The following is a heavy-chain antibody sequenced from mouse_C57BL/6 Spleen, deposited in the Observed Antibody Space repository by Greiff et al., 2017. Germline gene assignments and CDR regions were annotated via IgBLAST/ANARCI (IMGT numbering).Heavy chain of an antibody. CDR1: GFTFSSYA. CDR2: ISDGGSYT. D-gene: IGHD1-1*01. Sequence: EVHLVESGGGLVKPGGSLKLSCAASGFTFSSYAMSWVRQTPEKRLEWVATISDGGSYTYYPDNVKGRFTISKDNAKNNLYLQMSHLTAEDKAMYYLARDSLYYYGSSPFAYWGQGTLVTVSA. V-gene: IGHV5-4*01. J-gene: IGHJ3*01. CDR3: ARDSLYYYGSSPFAY.